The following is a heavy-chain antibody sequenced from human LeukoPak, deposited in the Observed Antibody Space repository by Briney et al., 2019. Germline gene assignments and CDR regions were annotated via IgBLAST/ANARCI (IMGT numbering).Heavy chain of an antibody. V-gene: IGHV1-8*01. D-gene: IGHD3-10*01. Sequence: ASVKVSCKASGYTFTSYDINWVRQATGQGLEWMGWMNPNSGNTGYAQKFQGRVTMTRNTSISTAYMELSSLRSEDTAVYHCARGLRSGGLLWFREFMPPGIGHNYYYYYMDVWGKGTTVTVSS. CDR3: ARGLRSGGLLWFREFMPPGIGHNYYYYYMDV. CDR1: GYTFTSYD. CDR2: MNPNSGNT. J-gene: IGHJ6*03.